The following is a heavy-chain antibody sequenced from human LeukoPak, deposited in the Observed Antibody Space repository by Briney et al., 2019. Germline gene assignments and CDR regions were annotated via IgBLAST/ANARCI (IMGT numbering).Heavy chain of an antibody. CDR3: ARVAQYVQYPAYYFDY. CDR2: INHSGST. D-gene: IGHD4-11*01. J-gene: IGHJ4*02. V-gene: IGHV4-34*01. Sequence: SETLSLTCAVYGGSFSGYYWSWIRQPPGKGLEWIGEINHSGSTNYNPSLKSRVTISVDTSKNQFSLKLSSVTAADTAVYYCARVAQYVQYPAYYFDYWGQGTLVTVSS. CDR1: GGSFSGYY.